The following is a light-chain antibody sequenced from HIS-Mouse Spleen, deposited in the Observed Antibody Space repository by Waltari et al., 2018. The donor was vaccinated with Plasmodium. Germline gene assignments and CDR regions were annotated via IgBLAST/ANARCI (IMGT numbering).Light chain of an antibody. CDR1: SSDVGGYNY. Sequence: QSALTQPASVSGSPGQSITISCTGTSSDVGGYNYVSWYQQHPGKAPKPMIYDVSNRASGVSNRFSGAESGNTASLTISGLQAEDEADYYCGSYTSSSTLVFGGGTKLTVL. J-gene: IGLJ2*01. CDR3: GSYTSSSTLV. CDR2: DVS. V-gene: IGLV2-14*03.